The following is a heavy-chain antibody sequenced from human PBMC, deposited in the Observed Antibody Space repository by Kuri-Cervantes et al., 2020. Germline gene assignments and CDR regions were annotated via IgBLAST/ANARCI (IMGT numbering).Heavy chain of an antibody. CDR3: ARDALAEWGSYFDY. D-gene: IGHD1-26*01. Sequence: GESLKISCEASGFTLSDYYMDWVRQAPGKGLEWVGRTRNKANSYTTEYAASVEGRFTISRDDLKNSLYLQMNSLKTEDTAVYYCARDALAEWGSYFDYWGQGTLVTVSS. V-gene: IGHV3-72*01. CDR1: GFTLSDYY. CDR2: TRNKANSYTT. J-gene: IGHJ4*02.